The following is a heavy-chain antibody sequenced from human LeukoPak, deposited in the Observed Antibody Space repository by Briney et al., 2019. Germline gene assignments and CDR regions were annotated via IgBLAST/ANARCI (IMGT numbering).Heavy chain of an antibody. CDR3: ARGSMYYYDSSGYYYDY. D-gene: IGHD3-22*01. V-gene: IGHV4-59*01. CDR1: GGSFSGYY. CDR2: IYYSGST. Sequence: PSETLSLTCAVYGGSFSGYYWSWIRQPPGKGLEWIGYIYYSGSTNYNPSLKSRVTISVDTSKNQFSLKLSSVTAADTAVYYCARGSMYYYDSSGYYYDYWGQGTLVTVSS. J-gene: IGHJ4*02.